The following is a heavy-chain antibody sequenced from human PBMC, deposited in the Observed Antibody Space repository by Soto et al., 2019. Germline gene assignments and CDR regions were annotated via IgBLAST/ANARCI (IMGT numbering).Heavy chain of an antibody. CDR1: SGSTSPHY. Sequence: SYETLSLTCTVSSGSTSPHYWSWIRQSPGKGLEWIAYIYFTGSTNYNPSLKSRVTISIDTSKNQFSLKLTSVTAADTAVYYCARGGSWFDPWGQGTLVTVSS. V-gene: IGHV4-59*11. CDR2: IYFTGST. J-gene: IGHJ5*02. CDR3: ARGGSWFDP.